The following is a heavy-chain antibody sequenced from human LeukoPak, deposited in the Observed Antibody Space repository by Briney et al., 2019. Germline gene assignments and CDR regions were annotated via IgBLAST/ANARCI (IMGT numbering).Heavy chain of an antibody. CDR3: AKSVGYGSMAAFDY. CDR1: EFTFSTYN. V-gene: IGHV3-21*04. CDR2: ISPGGTDT. Sequence: GGSLRLSCAACEFTFSTYNMNWVRQAPGKGLEWVSAISPGGTDTYYADSVKGRFTISRDNSKNTLFLQMNSLRAEDTAVYYCAKSVGYGSMAAFDYWGQGTLVTVSS. J-gene: IGHJ4*02. D-gene: IGHD3-22*01.